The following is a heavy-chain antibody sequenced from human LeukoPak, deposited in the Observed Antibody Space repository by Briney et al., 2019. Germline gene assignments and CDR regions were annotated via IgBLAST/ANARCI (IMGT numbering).Heavy chain of an antibody. V-gene: IGHV4-31*03. CDR3: ARVDTAMAPPPASGFDI. CDR2: IYYSGST. D-gene: IGHD5-18*01. J-gene: IGHJ3*02. CDR1: GGSISSGGYY. Sequence: SQTLSLTCTVSGGSISSGGYYWSWIRQHPGKGLEWIGYIYYSGSTYYNPSLKSRVTISVDTSKNQFSLKLSSVTAADTAVYYCARVDTAMAPPPASGFDIWGQGTMVTVSS.